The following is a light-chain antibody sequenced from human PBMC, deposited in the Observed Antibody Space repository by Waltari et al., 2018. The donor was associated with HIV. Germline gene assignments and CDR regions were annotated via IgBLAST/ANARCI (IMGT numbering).Light chain of an antibody. V-gene: IGLV2-14*01. J-gene: IGLJ2*01. Sequence: QSALTQPASVSGSPGQSITISCTGTSSDVGGYNYVSWYQQHPGKAPKLMIYEVRNRPSGVSNRFSGSKSGNTASLTISGLQAEDEADYYCSSYTGTNPFLLFGGGTKLTVL. CDR3: SSYTGTNPFLL. CDR2: EVR. CDR1: SSDVGGYNY.